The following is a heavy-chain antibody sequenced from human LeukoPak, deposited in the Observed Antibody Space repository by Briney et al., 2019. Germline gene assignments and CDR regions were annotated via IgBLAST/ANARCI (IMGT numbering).Heavy chain of an antibody. CDR1: GFIFSRYW. CDR2: IYSGGST. V-gene: IGHV3-66*01. CDR3: ARDYYGSGTYDY. J-gene: IGHJ4*02. D-gene: IGHD3-10*01. Sequence: GGSLRLSCVGSGFIFSRYWMTWVRQTPGKGLEWVSVIYSGGSTYYADSVEGRFTISRDNSKNTLYLQMNSLRAEDTAVYYCARDYYGSGTYDYWGQGTLVTVSS.